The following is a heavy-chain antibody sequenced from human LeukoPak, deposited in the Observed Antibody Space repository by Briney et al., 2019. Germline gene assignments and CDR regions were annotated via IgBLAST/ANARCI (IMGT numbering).Heavy chain of an antibody. J-gene: IGHJ4*02. CDR1: GGSFSGYY. CDR2: INHSGST. CDR3: ARARADPGSSGGDCLFDY. Sequence: PSETLSLTCAVYGGSFSGYYWSWIRQPPGKGLEWIGEINHSGSTNYNPSLKSRVTISVDTSKNQFSLKLSSVTAADTAVYYCARARADPGSSGGDCLFDYWGQGTLVTVSS. D-gene: IGHD2-21*02. V-gene: IGHV4-34*01.